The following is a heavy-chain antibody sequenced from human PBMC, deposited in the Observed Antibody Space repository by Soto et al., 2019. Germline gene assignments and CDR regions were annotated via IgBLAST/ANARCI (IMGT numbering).Heavy chain of an antibody. J-gene: IGHJ5*02. CDR3: ARAYCCDGVSCNWFDP. CDR2: INYSGNT. CDR1: GGSMTTYY. Sequence: QVQLQESGPGLVKPSETLSLTCTVSGGSMTTYYWGWIRQPPGKGLEWIGYINYSGNTKYNSSLNSPVIISVDTSKNQFSLKLTSVTAADTVVYYCARAYCCDGVSCNWFDPLGQGTLVPVS. V-gene: IGHV4-59*01. D-gene: IGHD2-15*01.